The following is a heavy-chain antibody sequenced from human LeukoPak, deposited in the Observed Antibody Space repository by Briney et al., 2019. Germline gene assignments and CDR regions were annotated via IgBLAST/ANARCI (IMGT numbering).Heavy chain of an antibody. V-gene: IGHV4-39*07. Sequence: PSETLSLTCTVSGGSISSSSYYWGWIRQPPGKGLEWIGSIYYSGSTYYNPSLKSRVTISVDTSKNQFSLKLSSVTAADTAVYYCARERGLYSSSWFDYWGQGTLVTVSS. CDR3: ARERGLYSSSWFDY. CDR1: GGSISSSSYY. J-gene: IGHJ4*02. CDR2: IYYSGST. D-gene: IGHD6-13*01.